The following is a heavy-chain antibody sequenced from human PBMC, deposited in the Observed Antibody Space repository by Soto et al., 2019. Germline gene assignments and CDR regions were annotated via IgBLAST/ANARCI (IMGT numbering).Heavy chain of an antibody. CDR2: INHSGST. V-gene: IGHV4-34*01. CDR3: ARGSNSGYIDY. J-gene: IGHJ4*02. CDR1: GGSFSGYY. D-gene: IGHD1-26*01. Sequence: SETLSLTCAVYGGSFSGYYWSWIRQPPGKGLEWIGEINHSGSTYYNPSLKSRVTISVDRSKNQFSLKLSSVTAADTAVYYCARGSNSGYIDYWGQGTLVTVSS.